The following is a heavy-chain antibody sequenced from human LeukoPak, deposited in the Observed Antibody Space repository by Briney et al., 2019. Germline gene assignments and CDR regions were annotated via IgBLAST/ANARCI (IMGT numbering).Heavy chain of an antibody. Sequence: GGSLRLSCAASGFTFSSYSMNWVRQAPGKGLEWVSSISSSSSYIYYADSVKGRFTISRDNAKNSLYLQMNSLRAEDTAVYYCARVNTYYDILTGYYQDYWGQGTLVTVSS. CDR2: ISSSSSYI. CDR1: GFTFSSYS. CDR3: ARVNTYYDILTGYYQDY. D-gene: IGHD3-9*01. J-gene: IGHJ4*02. V-gene: IGHV3-21*01.